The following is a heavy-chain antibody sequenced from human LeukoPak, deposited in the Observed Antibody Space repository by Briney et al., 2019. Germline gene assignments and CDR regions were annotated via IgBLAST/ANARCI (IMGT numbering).Heavy chain of an antibody. CDR2: IIPIFGTA. V-gene: IGHV1-69*05. CDR1: GGTFSSYA. CDR3: ASSGGSGYWFDP. Sequence: SVKVSCKASGGTFSSYAISWVRQAPGQGLEWMGRIIPIFGTANYAQKFQGRVTTTTDESTSTAYMELSSLRSEDTAVYYCASSGGSGYWFDPWGQGTLVTVSS. J-gene: IGHJ5*02. D-gene: IGHD2-15*01.